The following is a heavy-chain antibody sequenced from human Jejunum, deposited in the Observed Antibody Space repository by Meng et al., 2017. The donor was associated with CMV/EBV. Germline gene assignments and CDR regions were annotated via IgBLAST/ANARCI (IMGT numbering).Heavy chain of an antibody. CDR3: ARGREEGFLEWLLIFDY. V-gene: IGHV3-7*01. J-gene: IGHJ4*02. CDR1: FCCYL. D-gene: IGHD3-3*01. CDR2: LKPDGSEK. Sequence: FCCYLMSWVRPAPGKGLEWVANLKPDGSEKFYLDSVKGRFTISRDNAKNSLFLQMNSLRAEDTAVYYCARGREEGFLEWLLIFDYWGQGTLVTVSS.